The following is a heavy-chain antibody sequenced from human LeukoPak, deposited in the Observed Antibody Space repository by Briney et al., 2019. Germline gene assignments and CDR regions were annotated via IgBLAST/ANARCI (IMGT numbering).Heavy chain of an antibody. Sequence: GSLRLSCAASGFTFGDYGMSWVRQGPGKGLEWVSSINWNGGNTAYADSVKGRFTISRDTAKDSLYLQLNSLRAEDTALYYCARDRGWLQYIDYWGQGTLVTVSS. CDR2: INWNGGNT. CDR3: ARDRGWLQYIDY. D-gene: IGHD5-24*01. CDR1: GFTFGDYG. J-gene: IGHJ4*02. V-gene: IGHV3-20*04.